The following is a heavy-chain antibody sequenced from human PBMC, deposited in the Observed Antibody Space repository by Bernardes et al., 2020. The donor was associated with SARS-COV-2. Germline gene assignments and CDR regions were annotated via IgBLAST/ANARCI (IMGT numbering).Heavy chain of an antibody. CDR3: ARQLIQGSWLSVFDY. D-gene: IGHD2-15*01. Sequence: SETLSLTCTVSGGSISSYYWSWIRQPPGKGLEWIGYIYYSGSTNYNPSLKSRVTISVDTSKNQFSLKLSSVTAADTAVYYCARQLIQGSWLSVFDYWGQGTLVTVSS. V-gene: IGHV4-59*08. J-gene: IGHJ4*02. CDR2: IYYSGST. CDR1: GGSISSYY.